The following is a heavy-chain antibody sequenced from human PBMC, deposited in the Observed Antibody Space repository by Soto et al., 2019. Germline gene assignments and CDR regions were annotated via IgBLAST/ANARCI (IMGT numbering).Heavy chain of an antibody. V-gene: IGHV5-10-1*01. CDR3: ARLWNYLPDNYYYGMDV. Sequence: GESLKISCKGSGYSFTSYWISWVRQMPGKGLEWMGRIGPSDSYTNYSPSFQGHVTISADKSISTAYLQWSSLKASDTAMYYCARLWNYLPDNYYYGMDVWGQGTTVTVSS. D-gene: IGHD1-7*01. J-gene: IGHJ6*02. CDR2: IGPSDSYT. CDR1: GYSFTSYW.